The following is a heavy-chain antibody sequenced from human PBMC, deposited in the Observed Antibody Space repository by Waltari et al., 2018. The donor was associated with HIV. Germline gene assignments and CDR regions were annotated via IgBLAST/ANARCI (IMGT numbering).Heavy chain of an antibody. D-gene: IGHD2-2*01. V-gene: IGHV4-39*01. Sequence: QLQLQESGPGLVKPSETLSLTCTVSGGSISSSSYYWGWIRQPPGKGLEWIGSIYYSGNTYFNPSLKSRATISGDTSKTQFSLKLSSVTAADTAVYYCALIVVVPAAKLNWFDPWGQGTLVTVSS. CDR3: ALIVVVPAAKLNWFDP. CDR1: GGSISSSSYY. J-gene: IGHJ5*02. CDR2: IYYSGNT.